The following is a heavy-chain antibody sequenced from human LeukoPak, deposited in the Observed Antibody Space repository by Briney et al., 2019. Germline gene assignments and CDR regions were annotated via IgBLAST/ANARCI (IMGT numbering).Heavy chain of an antibody. CDR2: ISGSGGST. D-gene: IGHD3-3*01. Sequence: GGSLRLSCAASGFTFSSYAMSWVRQAPGKGLEWVSAISGSGGSTYYADSVKGRFTISRDNSKNTLYLQMNSLRAEDTAVYYCAKSRYFWSGYYNYFDYWGQGTLVTVSS. CDR1: GFTFSSYA. CDR3: AKSRYFWSGYYNYFDY. J-gene: IGHJ4*02. V-gene: IGHV3-23*01.